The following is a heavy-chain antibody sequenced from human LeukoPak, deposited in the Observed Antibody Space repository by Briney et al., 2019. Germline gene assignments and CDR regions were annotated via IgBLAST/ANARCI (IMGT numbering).Heavy chain of an antibody. Sequence: GGSLRLSCAASGFTFSDYYMTWIRQAPGKGLECVSFISSSGSTIYYADSVKGRFTISRDNAKNSVYLQMNSLRAEDTAVYYCARDPPLYGSGSYYLDYWGQGTLVTVSS. CDR2: ISSSGSTI. D-gene: IGHD3-10*01. V-gene: IGHV3-11*01. CDR3: ARDPPLYGSGSYYLDY. J-gene: IGHJ4*02. CDR1: GFTFSDYY.